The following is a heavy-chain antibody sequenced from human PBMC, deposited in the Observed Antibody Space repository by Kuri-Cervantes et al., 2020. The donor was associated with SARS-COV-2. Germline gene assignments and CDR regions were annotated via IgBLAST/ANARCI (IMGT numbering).Heavy chain of an antibody. CDR3: SSSLIYTFDY. Sequence: GESLKISCVATGFTFSGYTMNWGRQAPGKALQWISSISGSGSYIYYADSVKGRFTVSRDSAKNSLYLQINSLRAEDTAVYYCSSSLIYTFDYWGQGTLVTVSS. D-gene: IGHD6-13*01. J-gene: IGHJ4*02. CDR2: ISGSGSYI. V-gene: IGHV3-21*01. CDR1: GFTFSGYT.